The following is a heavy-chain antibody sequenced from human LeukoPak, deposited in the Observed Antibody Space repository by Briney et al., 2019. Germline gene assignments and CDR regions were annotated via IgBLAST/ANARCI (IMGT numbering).Heavy chain of an antibody. CDR1: GFTISSNY. CDR3: ARVGRSTLYGDYVEANWFDP. Sequence: GGSLRLSCAASGFTISSNYMSWVRQAPGKGLEWVSVIYSGGNTYYADSGEGRSTISRHNSRNTLYLQMNSLRAKDASVFYWARVGRSTLYGDYVEANWFDPWGQGTLVTVSS. V-gene: IGHV3-66*01. J-gene: IGHJ5*02. CDR2: IYSGGNT. D-gene: IGHD4-17*01.